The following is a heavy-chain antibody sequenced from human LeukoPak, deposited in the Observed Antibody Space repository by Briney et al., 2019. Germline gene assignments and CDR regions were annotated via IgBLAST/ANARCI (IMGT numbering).Heavy chain of an antibody. CDR1: GYTFTSYG. V-gene: IGHV1-18*01. J-gene: IGHJ5*02. CDR3: ARDFYDILTGRRHWFDP. D-gene: IGHD3-9*01. Sequence: ASVKVSCKASGYTFTSYGISWVRQAPGQGLEWMGWISAYNGNTNYAQKLQGRVTMTTDTSTSTAYMELRSLRSDDTAVYYCARDFYDILTGRRHWFDPRGQGILVTVSS. CDR2: ISAYNGNT.